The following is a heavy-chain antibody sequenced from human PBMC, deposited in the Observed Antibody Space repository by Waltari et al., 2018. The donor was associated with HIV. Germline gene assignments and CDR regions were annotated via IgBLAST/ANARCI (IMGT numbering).Heavy chain of an antibody. CDR1: GGSISSGSYY. V-gene: IGHV4-61*02. CDR2: IYTSGST. CDR3: ASSRVPAALPSPGAFDI. D-gene: IGHD2-2*01. J-gene: IGHJ3*02. Sequence: QVQLQESGPGLVKPSQTLSLTCTVSGGSISSGSYYWRWIRQPAGKGLEWIGRIYTSGSTNHNPPLKSRVTISVGPSKNQFSLKLSSVTAADTAGYYCASSRVPAALPSPGAFDIWGQGTMVTVSS.